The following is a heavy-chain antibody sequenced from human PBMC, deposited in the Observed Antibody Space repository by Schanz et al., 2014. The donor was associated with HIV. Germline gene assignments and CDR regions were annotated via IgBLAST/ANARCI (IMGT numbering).Heavy chain of an antibody. CDR2: ISYDGSNK. D-gene: IGHD6-19*01. V-gene: IGHV3-30*19. J-gene: IGHJ4*02. CDR3: ARDGSSGWQDPFDY. CDR1: GFIFSRNG. Sequence: QVQLVESGGGVVQPGRSLRLSCAASGFIFSRNGMHWVRQAPGKGLEWVAVISYDGSNKYYADSVKGRSTISRDNSKNTLYLQMNSLRAEDTAVYYCARDGSSGWQDPFDYWGQGTLVTVSS.